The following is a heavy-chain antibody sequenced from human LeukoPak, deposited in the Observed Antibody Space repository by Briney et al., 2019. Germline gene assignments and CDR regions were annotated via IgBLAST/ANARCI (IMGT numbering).Heavy chain of an antibody. J-gene: IGHJ4*02. CDR2: INPSGGST. Sequence: ASVKVSCKASGYTFTSYYIHWVRQAPGQGLEWMGMINPSGGSTRYAQKFQGRVSMTRGMATSTVYMEVSITRSEDTAMYYCARDRVSGSSWFDYWGQGTQVTVS. D-gene: IGHD2-15*01. V-gene: IGHV1-46*01. CDR3: ARDRVSGSSWFDY. CDR1: GYTFTSYY.